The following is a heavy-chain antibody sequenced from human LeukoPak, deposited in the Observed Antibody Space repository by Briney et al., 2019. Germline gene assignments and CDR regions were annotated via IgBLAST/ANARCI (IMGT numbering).Heavy chain of an antibody. CDR2: IPYSGSA. V-gene: IGHV4-39*01. Sequence: PSETLSLTCAVSGDSISSSSYFWGWIRQPPGKGLEWIGSIPYSGSASYNPSLKSRVIISIDTSKNQLSLEVRSVTVADTAVYYCARPARDGDYYYWGQGTLVTVSS. CDR3: ARPARDGDYYY. D-gene: IGHD2/OR15-2a*01. CDR1: GDSISSSSYF. J-gene: IGHJ4*02.